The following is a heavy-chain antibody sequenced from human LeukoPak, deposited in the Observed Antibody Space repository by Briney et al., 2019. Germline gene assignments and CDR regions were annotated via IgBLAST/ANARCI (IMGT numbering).Heavy chain of an antibody. CDR2: LFYLSFA. Sequence: PSETLSLTCSVSGDSINSNSNYWGWVRQPPGKRLAWIGSLFYLSFANVYYDPSLKSRVTMSIDTSKNQFSLKLTSVTAADTAVYFCARHFVDRGDYFDSWGQGVLVTVSS. CDR1: GDSINSNSNY. CDR3: ARHFVDRGDYFDS. V-gene: IGHV4-39*01. J-gene: IGHJ4*02. D-gene: IGHD3-10*01.